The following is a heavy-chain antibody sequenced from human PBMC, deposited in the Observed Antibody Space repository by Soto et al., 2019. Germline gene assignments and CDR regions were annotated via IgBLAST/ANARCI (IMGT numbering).Heavy chain of an antibody. D-gene: IGHD2-2*01. CDR2: IRSKAYGGTT. Sequence: GGSLRLSCIGSGFTFGDHAMSWFRQAPGKGLEWVGFIRSKAYGGTTEYAASVKGRFTISRDDSNSIAYLQMNSLKTEDTAVYYCQYQLLTYYYGMDVWDQGTTVTVSS. CDR1: GFTFGDHA. V-gene: IGHV3-49*03. J-gene: IGHJ6*02. CDR3: QYQLLTYYYGMDV.